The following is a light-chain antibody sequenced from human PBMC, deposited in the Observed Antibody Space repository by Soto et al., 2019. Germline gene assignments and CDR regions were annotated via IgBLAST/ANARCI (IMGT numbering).Light chain of an antibody. CDR2: GAS. CDR1: QSVSSN. V-gene: IGKV3-15*01. J-gene: IGKJ1*01. CDR3: QEYNNWPPR. Sequence: EIVMTQSPAILSVTPGERATLSCRASQSVSSNLAWYQQKPGQAPRLLIYGASTRATGIPARFSGSGSGTEFTLTISSLQSEDFAVYYCQEYNNWPPRFGQGTKVDIK.